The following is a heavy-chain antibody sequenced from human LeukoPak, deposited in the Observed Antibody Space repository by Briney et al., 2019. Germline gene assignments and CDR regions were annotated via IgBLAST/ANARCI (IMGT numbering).Heavy chain of an antibody. CDR2: IRNDGSYE. Sequence: TGGSLRLSYAASGFTFNDYGMHWVRQAPGKGLEWVAFIRNDGSYEYYPDSVKGRFTIFRDNSRNALFLQMNSLRAEDTAVYYCAKGGSPSHNWFNSWGQGTLVTVSS. CDR1: GFTFNDYG. CDR3: AKGGSPSHNWFNS. J-gene: IGHJ5*01. D-gene: IGHD2-15*01. V-gene: IGHV3-30*02.